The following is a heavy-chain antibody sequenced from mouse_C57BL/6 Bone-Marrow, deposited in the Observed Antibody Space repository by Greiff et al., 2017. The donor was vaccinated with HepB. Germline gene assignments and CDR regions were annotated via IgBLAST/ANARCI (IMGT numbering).Heavy chain of an antibody. Sequence: QVQLQQPGAELVKPGASVKMSCKASGYTFTSYWITWVKQRPGQGLEWIGDIYPGSGSTNYNEKFKSKATLTVDTSSSTAYMQLSSLTSEDSAVYYCARLYYDYGGYYAMDYWGQGTSVTVSS. V-gene: IGHV1-55*01. CDR1: GYTFTSYW. D-gene: IGHD2-4*01. CDR2: IYPGSGST. CDR3: ARLYYDYGGYYAMDY. J-gene: IGHJ4*01.